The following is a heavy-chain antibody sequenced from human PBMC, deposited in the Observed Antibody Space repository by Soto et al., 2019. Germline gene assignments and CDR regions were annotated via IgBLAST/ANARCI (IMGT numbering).Heavy chain of an antibody. V-gene: IGHV3-30*18. CDR1: GFTFSSYG. CDR3: AKDSGGYCSGGSCFPYYYYGMDV. Sequence: GGSLRLSCAASGFTFSSYGMHCVRQAPGKVLEWVAVTSYDGSNKYYADSVKGRFTISRDNSKNTLYLQMNSLRAEDTAVYYCAKDSGGYCSGGSCFPYYYYGMDVWGQGT. J-gene: IGHJ6*02. D-gene: IGHD2-15*01. CDR2: TSYDGSNK.